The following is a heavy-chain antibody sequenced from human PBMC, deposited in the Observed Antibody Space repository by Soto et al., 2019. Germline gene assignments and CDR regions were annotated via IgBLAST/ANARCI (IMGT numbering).Heavy chain of an antibody. J-gene: IGHJ6*02. D-gene: IGHD3-3*01. Sequence: QVQLQESGPGLVKPSQTLSLTCTVSGGSISGGGYYLSWIRQHPGKGLEWIGYIYYSGSTYYNPSLQSRVNISVDTSKNQYALKLSSVTAADTAVYYGARGSPARLFGSYDYGMGVWGQGTTVTGSS. V-gene: IGHV4-31*03. CDR1: GGSISGGGYY. CDR3: ARGSPARLFGSYDYGMGV. CDR2: IYYSGST.